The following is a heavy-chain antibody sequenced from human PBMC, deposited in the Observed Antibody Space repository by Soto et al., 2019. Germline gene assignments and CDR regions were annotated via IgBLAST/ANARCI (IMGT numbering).Heavy chain of an antibody. V-gene: IGHV1-46*03. CDR1: GYTFTSYY. CDR3: ARGGNIVVVVAARDFDY. CDR2: INPSGGST. J-gene: IGHJ4*02. Sequence: GASVKVSCKASGYTFTSYYMHWVRQAPGQGLEWMGIINPSGGSTSYAQKFQGRVTMTRDTSTSTVYMELSSLRSEDTAVYYCARGGNIVVVVAARDFDYWGQGTLVTVSS. D-gene: IGHD2-15*01.